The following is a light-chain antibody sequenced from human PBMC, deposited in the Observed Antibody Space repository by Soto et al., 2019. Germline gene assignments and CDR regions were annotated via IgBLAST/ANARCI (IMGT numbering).Light chain of an antibody. CDR2: AAS. CDR3: QQYNEWPPFT. Sequence: EIVLTQSPATLSVSPGERATLYCRASQSVRSNLAWYQQKPGQAPRLVIYAASTRATGIPDRFSGSVSGTEFTLTLRSLQSEDFAVYYCQQYNEWPPFTFGQGTRLEI. CDR1: QSVRSN. V-gene: IGKV3-15*01. J-gene: IGKJ5*01.